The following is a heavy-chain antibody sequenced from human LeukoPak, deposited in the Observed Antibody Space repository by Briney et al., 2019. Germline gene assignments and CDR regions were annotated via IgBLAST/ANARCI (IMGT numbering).Heavy chain of an antibody. CDR2: IYYSGGT. J-gene: IGHJ4*02. Sequence: PSETLSLTCTVSGGSISSSRYYWGWIRQPPGKGLEWIGSIYYSGGTYYNPSLKSRVTISVDTSKNQFSLKLSSVTAADTAVYYCARDYYDSSGYFGYWGQGTLVTVSS. D-gene: IGHD3-22*01. V-gene: IGHV4-39*07. CDR3: ARDYYDSSGYFGY. CDR1: GGSISSSRYY.